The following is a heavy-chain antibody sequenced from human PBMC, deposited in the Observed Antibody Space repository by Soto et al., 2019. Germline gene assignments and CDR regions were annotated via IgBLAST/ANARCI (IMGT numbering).Heavy chain of an antibody. CDR1: GGTFSSYA. V-gene: IGHV1-69*01. Sequence: QVQLVQSGAEVKKPGSSVKVSCKLSGGTFSSYAISWVRQAPGQGLEWMGGIIPIFGTANYAQKFQGRVTITADESTSTAYMELSSLRSEDTAVYYCARYTEWLRFRYFDYWGQGTLVTVSS. J-gene: IGHJ4*02. D-gene: IGHD5-12*01. CDR2: IIPIFGTA. CDR3: ARYTEWLRFRYFDY.